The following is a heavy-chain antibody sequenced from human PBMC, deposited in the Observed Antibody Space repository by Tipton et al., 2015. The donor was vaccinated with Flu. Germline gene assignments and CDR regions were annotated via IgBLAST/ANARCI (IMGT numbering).Heavy chain of an antibody. CDR1: GGSISDYY. CDR3: ARVNRSWLVP. D-gene: IGHD2/OR15-2a*01. Sequence: LRLSCSLSGGSISDYYYTWIRQPPGKGLEWIGSIFNTGNTDYSPSLKSRVTISLDTSKNQFSLELTSMTAADTAVYYCARVNRSWLVPWGQGTLVTVSS. V-gene: IGHV4-59*13. J-gene: IGHJ5*02. CDR2: IFNTGNT.